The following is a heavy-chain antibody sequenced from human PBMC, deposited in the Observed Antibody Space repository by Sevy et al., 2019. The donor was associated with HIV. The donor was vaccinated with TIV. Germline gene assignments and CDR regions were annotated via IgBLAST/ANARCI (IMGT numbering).Heavy chain of an antibody. CDR3: ASQRGGYERLYYFDY. Sequence: GGSLRLSCAASGFSFSIYSMNWVRQAPGRGLEWVSYMSNTGANIQYADSVKGRFTISRDNAKNSLYLQMNSLRAEDTAVYYCASQRGGYERLYYFDYWGQGTLVTVSS. D-gene: IGHD5-12*01. CDR2: MSNTGANI. J-gene: IGHJ4*02. V-gene: IGHV3-48*01. CDR1: GFSFSIYS.